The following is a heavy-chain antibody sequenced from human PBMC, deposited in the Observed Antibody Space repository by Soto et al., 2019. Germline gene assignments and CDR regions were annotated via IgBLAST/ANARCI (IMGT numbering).Heavy chain of an antibody. CDR1: GFTFSSYW. CDR3: ARVGSGFHLYYFDY. Sequence: PGGSLRLTCAASGFTFSSYWMSWVRQAPGKGLEWVANIKQDGSEKYYVDSVKGRFTISRDNAKNSLYLQMNSLRAEDTAGYYCARVGSGFHLYYFDYWGQGTLVTVSS. J-gene: IGHJ4*02. CDR2: IKQDGSEK. D-gene: IGHD6-19*01. V-gene: IGHV3-7*03.